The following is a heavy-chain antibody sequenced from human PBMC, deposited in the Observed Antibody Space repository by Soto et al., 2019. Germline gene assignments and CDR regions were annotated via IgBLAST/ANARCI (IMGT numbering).Heavy chain of an antibody. D-gene: IGHD6-13*01. V-gene: IGHV1-46*01. Sequence: QVQLVQSGAEVKKPGASVKVSCRTSGYTFTRYYIHWVRQAPGQGVEWLGIINPASGSTNYAQKFQGRVTLTMDTSTTTVYMELSGLRAEDTAIFYCARDLAAGDHWGQGTLVTVSS. CDR1: GYTFTRYY. J-gene: IGHJ4*02. CDR3: ARDLAAGDH. CDR2: INPASGST.